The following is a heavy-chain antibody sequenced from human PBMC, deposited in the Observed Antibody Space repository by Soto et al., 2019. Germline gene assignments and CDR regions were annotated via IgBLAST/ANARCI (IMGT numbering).Heavy chain of an antibody. D-gene: IGHD7-27*01. V-gene: IGHV3-13*01. CDR2: IGTAGDT. J-gene: IGHJ3*02. CDR3: ARVGMDDAFDI. Sequence: GGSLRLSCAASGFTFSSYDMHWVRQATGKGLEWVSAIGTAGDTYYPGSVKGRFTISRENAKNSLYLQMNSLRAGDMAVYYCARVGMDDAFDIWGQGTMVTVSS. CDR1: GFTFSSYD.